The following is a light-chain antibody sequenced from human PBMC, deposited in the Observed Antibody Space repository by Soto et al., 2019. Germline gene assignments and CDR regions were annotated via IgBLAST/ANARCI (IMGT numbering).Light chain of an antibody. V-gene: IGKV2-28*01. CDR1: QSLLHSDGYNY. J-gene: IGKJ3*01. CDR2: LGS. CDR3: MQVLQIPVT. Sequence: DIVVTQSPLSLPVTPGEPASISCRSSQSLLHSDGYNYLDWYLQKPGQSPQLLIQLGSMRASGVPDRFSGSVSGTDFTLKISRVEAEDVGVYYCMQVLQIPVTFGPVTNVDI.